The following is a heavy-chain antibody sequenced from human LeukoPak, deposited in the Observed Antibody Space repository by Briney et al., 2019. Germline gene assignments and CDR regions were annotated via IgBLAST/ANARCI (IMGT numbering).Heavy chain of an antibody. Sequence: APVKVSCKASGYTFTSYDINWVRQATGQGLEWMGWMNPNSGNTGYAQKFQGRVTMTRNTSISTAYMELSSLRSEDTAVYYCARVGSYYYDSSGYYRPYYYYMDVWGKGTTVTISS. CDR3: ARVGSYYYDSSGYYRPYYYYMDV. V-gene: IGHV1-8*01. CDR1: GYTFTSYD. J-gene: IGHJ6*03. CDR2: MNPNSGNT. D-gene: IGHD3-22*01.